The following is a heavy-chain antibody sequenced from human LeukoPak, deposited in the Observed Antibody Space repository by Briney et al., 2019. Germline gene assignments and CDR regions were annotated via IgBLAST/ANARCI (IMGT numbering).Heavy chain of an antibody. CDR1: GFTFSSYA. D-gene: IGHD6-13*01. CDR3: AKAQRKFGIAAAFRVYYYYGMDV. V-gene: IGHV3-23*01. J-gene: IGHJ6*02. Sequence: GGSLRLSCAASGFTFSSYAMSWVRQAPGKGLEWVSAISGSGGSTYYADSVKGRFTIPRDNSKNTLYLQMNSLRAEDTAVYYCAKAQRKFGIAAAFRVYYYYGMDVWGQGTTVTVSS. CDR2: ISGSGGST.